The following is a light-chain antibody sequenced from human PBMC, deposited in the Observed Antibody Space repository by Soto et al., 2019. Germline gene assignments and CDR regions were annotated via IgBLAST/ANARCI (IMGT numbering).Light chain of an antibody. Sequence: DIQMTQSPSTLSASVGDRVTVTCRASQSLSSWLAWYQQKPGKAPKLLIYDASSLESGVPSRFSGSGSGAEFTLTICSLQPDDFATYCSKRCKSYSGRFGQGPKGDIK. CDR1: QSLSSW. J-gene: IGKJ1*01. CDR2: DAS. V-gene: IGKV1-5*01. CDR3: KRCKSYSGR.